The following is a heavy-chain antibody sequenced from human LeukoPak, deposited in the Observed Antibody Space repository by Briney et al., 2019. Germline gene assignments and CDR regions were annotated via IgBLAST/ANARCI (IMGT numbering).Heavy chain of an antibody. CDR3: AREYCGGDCYPYYYYYYMDV. CDR2: IIPILGIA. V-gene: IGHV1-69*04. Sequence: ASVKVSCKASGGTFSSYTIGWVRQAPGQGLEWMGRIIPILGIANYAQKFQGRVTITADKSTSTAYMELSSLRSEDTAVYYCAREYCGGDCYPYYYYYYMDVWGKGTTVTVSS. J-gene: IGHJ6*03. CDR1: GGTFSSYT. D-gene: IGHD2-21*01.